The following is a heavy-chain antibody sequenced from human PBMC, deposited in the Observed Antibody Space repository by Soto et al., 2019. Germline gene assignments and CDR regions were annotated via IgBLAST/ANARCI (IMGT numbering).Heavy chain of an antibody. Sequence: GGSLRLSCAASGFTFSSYTMSWVRQAPGKGLEWVSAISGSGGSTYYADSVKGRFTISRDNSKNTLYLQMNSLRAEDTAVYYCAKEGVLPRYYDFWSGYPNLDYWGQGTLVTVSS. CDR2: ISGSGGST. CDR1: GFTFSSYT. J-gene: IGHJ4*02. CDR3: AKEGVLPRYYDFWSGYPNLDY. D-gene: IGHD3-3*01. V-gene: IGHV3-23*01.